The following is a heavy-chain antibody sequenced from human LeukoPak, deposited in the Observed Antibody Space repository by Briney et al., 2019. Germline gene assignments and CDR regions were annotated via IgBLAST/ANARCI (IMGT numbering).Heavy chain of an antibody. CDR3: AKEKDFRASTSCDY. J-gene: IGHJ4*02. Sequence: GEPLRLSCAASGFMFSNFGMHWVRQAPGKGLEWVAVISFNGDLTYYADSVKGRFTISRDNSKNTLYLQMTSLRNEDTALYYCAKEKDFRASTSCDYWGRGTQVTVSS. CDR2: ISFNGDLT. CDR1: GFMFSNFG. V-gene: IGHV3-30*18. D-gene: IGHD3-10*01.